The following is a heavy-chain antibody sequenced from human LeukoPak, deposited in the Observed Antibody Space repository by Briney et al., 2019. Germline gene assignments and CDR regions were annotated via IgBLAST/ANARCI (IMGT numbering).Heavy chain of an antibody. CDR2: IYTSGST. V-gene: IGHV4-4*07. Sequence: KPSETLSLTCSVSGGSISSYYWSWMRQPAGKGLEWIGRIYTSGSTNYNPSLKSRVTMSVDTSKNQFSLKLSSVTAADTAVYYCARGVAARPGYYYYYMDVWGKGTTVTVSS. CDR3: ARGVAARPGYYYYYMDV. CDR1: GGSISSYY. D-gene: IGHD6-6*01. J-gene: IGHJ6*03.